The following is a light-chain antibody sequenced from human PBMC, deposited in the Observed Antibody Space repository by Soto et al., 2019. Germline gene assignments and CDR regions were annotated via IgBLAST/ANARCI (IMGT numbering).Light chain of an antibody. Sequence: QSALTQPASVSGSPGQSITISRTGTSSDVGGYNYVSWYQQHPGKAPKLMIYDVSNRPSGVSNRFSGSKSGNTASLTISGLQAEDEADYYCSSYTSSSTYNYVFGTGTKVTVL. J-gene: IGLJ1*01. CDR1: SSDVGGYNY. CDR3: SSYTSSSTYNYV. V-gene: IGLV2-14*01. CDR2: DVS.